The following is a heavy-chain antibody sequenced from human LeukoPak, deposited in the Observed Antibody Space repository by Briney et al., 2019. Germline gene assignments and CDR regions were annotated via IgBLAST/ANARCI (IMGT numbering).Heavy chain of an antibody. CDR3: ARGSSGVTGEAFGY. J-gene: IGHJ4*02. Sequence: SETLSHTHTLAGGSMSGYFCSCIRQPVGKGLEWIGRIYTSGSTNYNNYNPSLRSRLTMSVDPSKNQFSLLLTSVTAGETAVYYCARGSSGVTGEAFGYWGPGTLVTVSS. D-gene: IGHD2-21*02. V-gene: IGHV4-4*07. CDR1: GGSMSGYF. CDR2: IYTSGSTNYN.